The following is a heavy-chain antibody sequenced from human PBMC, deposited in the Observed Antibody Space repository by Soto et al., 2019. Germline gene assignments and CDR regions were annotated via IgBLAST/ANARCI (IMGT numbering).Heavy chain of an antibody. Sequence: QVRLVQSGAEVKKPGASVKVSCKASGYIFTNYYIHWVRQAPGQGLEWMEIINPNGGGTNCAQEFQGRITLTRDTSTSTVYMDLSSLTSEDTAVYYCARGLYSGDKWGQGTLVTVSS. CDR1: GYIFTNYY. CDR3: ARGLYSGDK. D-gene: IGHD2-21*01. CDR2: INPNGGGT. V-gene: IGHV1-46*03. J-gene: IGHJ4*02.